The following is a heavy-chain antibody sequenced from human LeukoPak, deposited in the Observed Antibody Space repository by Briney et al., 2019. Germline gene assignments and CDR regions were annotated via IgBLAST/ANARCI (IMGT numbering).Heavy chain of an antibody. CDR2: ISSSSSYI. V-gene: IGHV3-21*01. CDR3: ARDYMVRGVAYFDY. D-gene: IGHD3-10*01. CDR1: GFTFSSCS. Sequence: GGSLRLSCAASGFTFSSCSMNWVRQAPGKGLEWASSISSSSSYIYYADSVKGRFTISRDNAKNSLYLQMNSLRAEDTAVYYCARDYMVRGVAYFDYWGQGTLVTVSS. J-gene: IGHJ4*02.